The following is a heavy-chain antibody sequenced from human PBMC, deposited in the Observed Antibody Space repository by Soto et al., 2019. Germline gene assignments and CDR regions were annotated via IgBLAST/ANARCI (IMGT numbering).Heavy chain of an antibody. V-gene: IGHV3-53*01. Sequence: LSLTCAASGFTVSSNYMSWVRQAPGKGLEWVSVIYSGGSTYYADSVKGRFTISRDNSKNTLYLQMNSLRAEDTAVYYCARDRGGVDYYYGMDVWGQGTTVTVSS. CDR1: GFTVSSNY. CDR3: ARDRGGVDYYYGMDV. CDR2: IYSGGST. J-gene: IGHJ6*02. D-gene: IGHD2-8*02.